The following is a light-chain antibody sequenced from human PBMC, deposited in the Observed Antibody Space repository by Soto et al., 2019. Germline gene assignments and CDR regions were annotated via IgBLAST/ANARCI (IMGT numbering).Light chain of an antibody. CDR2: GAS. CDR3: QQYGTSWWT. CDR1: QSVSSNY. Sequence: PGERATLSCRTSQSVSSNYLAWYQQKPGQAPRLLIYGASSRATGIPDRFSGSGSGTDFTLTISRLEPEDFAVYHCQQYGTSWWTFGQGTKVEIK. V-gene: IGKV3-20*01. J-gene: IGKJ1*01.